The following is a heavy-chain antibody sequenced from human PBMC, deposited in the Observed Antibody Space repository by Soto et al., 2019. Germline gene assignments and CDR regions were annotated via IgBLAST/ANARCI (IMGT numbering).Heavy chain of an antibody. D-gene: IGHD6-13*01. J-gene: IGHJ4*02. CDR2: INPASGST. CDR1: GYTFTHYY. CDR3: ARDLAAGDH. Sequence: QVQLVQSEAEVKKPGASVKLSCRTSGYTFTHYYIHWVRQAPGQGLEWLAIINPASGSTNYAQDFRGRVTLTMDTSTTTVYMELSGLRAEDTAIFYCARDLAAGDHWGQGTLVTVSS. V-gene: IGHV1-46*01.